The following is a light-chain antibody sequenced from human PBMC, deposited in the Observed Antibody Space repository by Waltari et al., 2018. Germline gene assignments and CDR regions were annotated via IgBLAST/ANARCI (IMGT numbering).Light chain of an antibody. CDR3: HSRDTISTRV. CDR2: GQD. CDR1: SPRRYY. J-gene: IGLJ3*02. V-gene: IGLV3-19*01. Sequence: SSELTQDPAVSVALGQTVRITCQGDSPRRYYASWYQQRPGQAPRLVLYGQDNRPSGFPCRFSGSTSGATASLTITGAQAEDEADYYCHSRDTISTRVFGGGTRLTV.